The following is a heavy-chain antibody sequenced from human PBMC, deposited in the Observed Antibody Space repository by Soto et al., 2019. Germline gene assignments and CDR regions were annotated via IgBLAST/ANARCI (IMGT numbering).Heavy chain of an antibody. CDR1: GFTFSSYG. V-gene: IGHV3-30*18. CDR2: ISYDGSNK. CDR3: AKDFGSPHIALVWSYYYYYYGMDV. J-gene: IGHJ6*02. D-gene: IGHD2-8*02. Sequence: QVQLMESGGGVVQPGRSLRLSCAASGFTFSSYGMHWVRQAPGKGLEWVAVISYDGSNKYYADSVKGRFTISRDNSKNTLYLQMNSLRAEDTAVYYCAKDFGSPHIALVWSYYYYYYGMDVWGQGTTVTVSS.